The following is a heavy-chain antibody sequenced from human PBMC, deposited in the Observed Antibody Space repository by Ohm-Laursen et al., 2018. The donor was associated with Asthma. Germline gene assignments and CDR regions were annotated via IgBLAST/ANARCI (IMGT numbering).Heavy chain of an antibody. CDR1: GGTFSSYA. J-gene: IGHJ6*02. CDR3: ARAAYDSSGYYYWYYYYGMDV. V-gene: IGHV1-69*01. D-gene: IGHD3-22*01. CDR2: IIPIFGTA. Sequence: VKVSCKASGGTFSSYAITWVRQAPGQGLEWMGGIIPIFGTANYAQKFQGRVTITADESTSTAYMELSSLRSEDTAVYYCARAAYDSSGYYYWYYYYGMDVWGQGTTVTVSS.